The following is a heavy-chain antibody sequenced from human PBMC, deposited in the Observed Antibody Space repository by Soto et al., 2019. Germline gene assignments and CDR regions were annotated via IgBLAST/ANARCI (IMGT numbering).Heavy chain of an antibody. D-gene: IGHD3-16*01. CDR1: GASMSSGGHS. CDR2: IYATGKT. CDR3: ARAPPAPSPRWAV. Sequence: SETLSLTCAVSGASMSSGGHSWSWIRQSPGKGLEWIGCIYATGKTYYNPSLRSRVTISVDTSNNLFSLNVTSVTAADTAVYYCARAPPAPSPRWAVWGQGTTVTASS. J-gene: IGHJ6*02. V-gene: IGHV4-30-2*06.